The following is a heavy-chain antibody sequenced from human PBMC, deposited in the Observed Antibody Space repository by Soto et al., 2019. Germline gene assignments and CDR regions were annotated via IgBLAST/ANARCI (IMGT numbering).Heavy chain of an antibody. V-gene: IGHV3-7*01. CDR2: IKQDGSEK. J-gene: IGHJ4*02. D-gene: IGHD3-10*01. Sequence: EVQLVESGGGLVQPGGSLRLSCAASGFTFSSYWMSWVRQAPGKGLEWVANIKQDGSEKYYVDSVKGRFTISRDNAKNSLYLQMNSLRAEDTAVYYCARAQVRGVITTLFDYWGQGTLVTVSS. CDR3: ARAQVRGVITTLFDY. CDR1: GFTFSSYW.